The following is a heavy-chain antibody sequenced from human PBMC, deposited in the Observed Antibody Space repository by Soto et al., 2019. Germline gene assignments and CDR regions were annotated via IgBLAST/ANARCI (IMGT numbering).Heavy chain of an antibody. CDR2: ISGSGGST. CDR3: AKGTVSVDTAMAYGFDY. V-gene: IGHV3-23*01. CDR1: GFTFSSYA. J-gene: IGHJ4*02. D-gene: IGHD5-18*01. Sequence: LRLSCAASGFTFSSYAMSWVRQAPGKGLEWVSAISGSGGSTYYADSVKGRFTISRDNSKNTLYLQMNSLRAEDTAVYYCAKGTVSVDTAMAYGFDYWGQGTLVTVSS.